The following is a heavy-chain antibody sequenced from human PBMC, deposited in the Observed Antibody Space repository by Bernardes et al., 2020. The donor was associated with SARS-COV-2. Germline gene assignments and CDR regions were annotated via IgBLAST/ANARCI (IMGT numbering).Heavy chain of an antibody. V-gene: IGHV3-21*01. Sequence: GGSLRLSCAASGFTFSSYSMNWVRQAPGKGLEWVSSISSSSSYIYYADSVKGRFTISRDNAKNSLYLQMNSLRAEDTAVYYCARDFSYDILTGYYGSWGQGTLVTVSS. D-gene: IGHD3-9*01. CDR2: ISSSSSYI. CDR1: GFTFSSYS. CDR3: ARDFSYDILTGYYGS. J-gene: IGHJ5*02.